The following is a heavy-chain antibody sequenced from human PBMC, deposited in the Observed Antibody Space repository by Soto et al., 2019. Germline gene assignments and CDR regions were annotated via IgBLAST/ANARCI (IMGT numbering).Heavy chain of an antibody. V-gene: IGHV3-21*01. D-gene: IGHD3-16*01. CDR1: GFSFSTYN. CDR2: IDASSTHI. CDR3: VRQQYDFLVDP. J-gene: IGHJ5*02. Sequence: GGSLRLSCAASGFSFSTYNMHWVRQAPGKGLEWVSSIDASSTHIYYADSVKGRFTISRDNGKSSLYLQMDSLRAEDTALYYCVRQQYDFLVDPWGQGTLVTVSS.